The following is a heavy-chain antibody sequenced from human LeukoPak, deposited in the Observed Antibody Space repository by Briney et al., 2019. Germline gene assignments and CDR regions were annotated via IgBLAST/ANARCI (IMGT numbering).Heavy chain of an antibody. CDR3: AKGHDSSGDGGGFFDY. CDR1: GFTFDDYA. Sequence: GGSLRLSCAASGFTFDDYAMHWVRQAPGKGLEWVSGISWNSGSIGYADSVKGRFTISRDNAKNSLYLQMNSLRAEDTALYYCAKGHDSSGDGGGFFDYWGQGTLVTVSS. CDR2: ISWNSGSI. V-gene: IGHV3-9*01. J-gene: IGHJ4*02. D-gene: IGHD3-22*01.